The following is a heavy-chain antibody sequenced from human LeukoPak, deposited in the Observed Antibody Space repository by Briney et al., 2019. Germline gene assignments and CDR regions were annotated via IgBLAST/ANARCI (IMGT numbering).Heavy chain of an antibody. CDR3: ARGLRTVETLYYYYYYGMDV. D-gene: IGHD4-17*01. CDR1: GGSFSGYY. J-gene: IGHJ6*02. V-gene: IGHV4-34*01. CDR2: INHNGST. Sequence: SETLSLTCAVSGGSFSGYYWSWIRQPPGKGLEWIGEINHNGSTNYNPSLKSRVTISLDTSTNQFSLNLSSVNAADTAVYYCARGLRTVETLYYYYYYGMDVWGQGTTVTVSS.